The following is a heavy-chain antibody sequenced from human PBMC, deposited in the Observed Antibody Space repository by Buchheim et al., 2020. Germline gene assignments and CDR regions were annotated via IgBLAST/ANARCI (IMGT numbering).Heavy chain of an antibody. Sequence: QVQLVQSGAEVKKPGASVKVSCKASGYTFTSYDINWVRQATGQGLEWMGWMNPNSGNTGYAQKFQGRVTMTRTTSIRTAYMELSSLRSEDTAVYYCAFDSSGYYYRRYYFDYWGQGTL. CDR2: MNPNSGNT. CDR3: AFDSSGYYYRRYYFDY. V-gene: IGHV1-8*01. CDR1: GYTFTSYD. J-gene: IGHJ4*02. D-gene: IGHD3-22*01.